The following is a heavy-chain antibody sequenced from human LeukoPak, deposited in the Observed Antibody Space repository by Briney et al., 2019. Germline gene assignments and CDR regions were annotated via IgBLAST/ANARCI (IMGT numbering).Heavy chain of an antibody. D-gene: IGHD1-26*01. CDR3: ARSSGTYDWFDP. CDR1: GFTFNNYN. V-gene: IGHV3-21*01. J-gene: IGHJ5*02. Sequence: GSLRLSCAASGFTFNNYNINWVRQPPGKGLEWVSSISGSTSYVYYADSVKGRFTISRDGAKNSLYLQMNNLRVEGTAMYYCARSSGTYDWFDPWGQGTLVTVSS. CDR2: ISGSTSYV.